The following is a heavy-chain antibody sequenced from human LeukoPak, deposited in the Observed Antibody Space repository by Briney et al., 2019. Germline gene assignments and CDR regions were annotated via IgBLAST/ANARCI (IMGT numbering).Heavy chain of an antibody. D-gene: IGHD1-26*01. Sequence: GGSLRLSCAASGFTFDDYAMHWVRQAPGKGLEWVSLISGDGGSTYYADSVKGRFTISRDNSKNSLYLQMNSLRTEDTALYYCAKVKRNIVGASDAYYFDYWGPGTLVTVSS. J-gene: IGHJ4*02. CDR2: ISGDGGST. V-gene: IGHV3-43*02. CDR3: AKVKRNIVGASDAYYFDY. CDR1: GFTFDDYA.